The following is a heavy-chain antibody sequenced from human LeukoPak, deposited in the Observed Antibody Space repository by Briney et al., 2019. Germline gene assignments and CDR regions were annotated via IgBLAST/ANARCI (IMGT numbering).Heavy chain of an antibody. CDR2: ISGSGGST. D-gene: IGHD6-19*01. Sequence: GASLRLSCAASGFTFGSYAMSWVRQAPGKGLEWVSAISGSGGSTYYADSVKGRFTISRDNSKNTLYLQMDSLRAEDTAVYYCAKGIAVAGDYWGQGTLVTVSS. CDR3: AKGIAVAGDY. CDR1: GFTFGSYA. J-gene: IGHJ4*02. V-gene: IGHV3-23*01.